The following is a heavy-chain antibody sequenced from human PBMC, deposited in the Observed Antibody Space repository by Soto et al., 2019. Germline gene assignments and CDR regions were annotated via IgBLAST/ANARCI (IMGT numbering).Heavy chain of an antibody. V-gene: IGHV3-21*01. Sequence: GGSLRLSCAASGFTFSSYSMNWVRQAPGKGLEWVSSISSSSSYIYYADSVKGRFTISRDNAKNSLYLQMNSLRAEDTAVYYCVLEWLSYWYFDLWGRGTLVTVSS. CDR2: ISSSSSYI. J-gene: IGHJ2*01. D-gene: IGHD3-3*01. CDR1: GFTFSSYS. CDR3: VLEWLSYWYFDL.